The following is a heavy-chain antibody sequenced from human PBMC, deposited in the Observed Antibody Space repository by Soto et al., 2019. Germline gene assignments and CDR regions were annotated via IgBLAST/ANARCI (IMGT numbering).Heavy chain of an antibody. D-gene: IGHD1-26*01. V-gene: IGHV5-51*01. Sequence: PGESLKISCKGSGYRFTSYWIGWVRQMPGKGLEWVGIIYPGDSDARYSPSFQGQVTISFDKSNNTAYLHWSRLKAPDTAISYCARRSDYSGAYWPYWGKGNLVTVSS. J-gene: IGHJ4*02. CDR2: IYPGDSDA. CDR3: ARRSDYSGAYWPY. CDR1: GYRFTSYW.